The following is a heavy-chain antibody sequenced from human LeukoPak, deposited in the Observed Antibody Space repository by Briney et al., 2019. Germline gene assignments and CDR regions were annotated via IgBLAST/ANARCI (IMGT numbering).Heavy chain of an antibody. V-gene: IGHV3-7*01. D-gene: IGHD3-10*02. CDR2: INQGGTEK. Sequence: GGTLSLSCAASGFSFTTYWMSWVRQAQGKGLEWVANINQGGTEKYYVDSVKGRFTISRDNGKNSLYLQMNRLRAEDTAVYDCAELGITMIGGVWGKGTTVTISS. CDR1: GFSFTTYW. J-gene: IGHJ6*04. CDR3: AELGITMIGGV.